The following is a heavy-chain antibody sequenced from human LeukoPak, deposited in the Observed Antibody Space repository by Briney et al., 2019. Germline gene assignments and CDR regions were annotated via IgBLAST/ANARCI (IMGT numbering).Heavy chain of an antibody. V-gene: IGHV3-48*03. CDR2: ITGSGSTI. J-gene: IGHJ6*02. CDR1: GFTFSSYE. Sequence: GGSLRLSCAASGFTFSSYEINWVRQAPGKGLEWLSYITGSGSTIYYADSVKGRFTISRDNAKNSLFLQMNSLRAEDSAVYYCARDGSGYYYYGMDVWGQGTTVTVSS. D-gene: IGHD3-10*01. CDR3: ARDGSGYYYYGMDV.